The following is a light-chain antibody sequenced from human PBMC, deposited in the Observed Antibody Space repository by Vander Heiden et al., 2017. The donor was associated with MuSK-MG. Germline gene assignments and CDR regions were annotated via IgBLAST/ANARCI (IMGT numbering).Light chain of an antibody. J-gene: IGKJ4*01. CDR3: QQYNNWPLT. V-gene: IGKV3-15*01. Sequence: ETVMTQSPAILSVFPGERATLSCRAGQSVSNNLAWYQQKPGQAPRLLIYGASTRAAGIPARFSGSGSGTEFTLTINSLQSEDFAVYYCQQYNNWPLTFGGGTKVEIK. CDR2: GAS. CDR1: QSVSNN.